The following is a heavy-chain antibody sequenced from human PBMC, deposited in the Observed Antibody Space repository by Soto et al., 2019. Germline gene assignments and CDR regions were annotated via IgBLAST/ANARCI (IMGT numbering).Heavy chain of an antibody. CDR3: ARDPLLYDSDWYPNWFGP. V-gene: IGHV3-23*01. J-gene: IGHJ5*02. D-gene: IGHD6-19*01. CDR1: GFICNNYA. CDR2: ITGYGATT. Sequence: GSLRLSCSASGFICNNYAMSWVRQAPGKGLEWVSGITGYGATTYYAESVKGRFTISRDNSKNTLYLQMSTLTAEDTAVYYCARDPLLYDSDWYPNWFGPWGQGTLVTVSS.